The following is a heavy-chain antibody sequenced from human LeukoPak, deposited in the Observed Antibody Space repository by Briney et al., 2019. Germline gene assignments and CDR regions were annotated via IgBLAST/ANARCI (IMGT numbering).Heavy chain of an antibody. CDR1: GGSFSGYY. V-gene: IGHV4-34*01. D-gene: IGHD5-18*01. J-gene: IGHJ4*02. CDR2: INHSGST. Sequence: SETLSLTCAVYGGSFSGYYWSWIRQPPGKGLEWIGEINHSGSTNYNPSLKSRVTISVDTSKNQFSLKLSSVTAADTAVYYCARALRAGYSFDYWGQGTLVTVSS. CDR3: ARALRAGYSFDY.